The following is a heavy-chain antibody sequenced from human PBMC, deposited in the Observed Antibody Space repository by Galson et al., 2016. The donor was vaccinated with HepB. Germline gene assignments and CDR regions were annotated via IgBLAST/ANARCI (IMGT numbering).Heavy chain of an antibody. CDR2: IYPADFES. J-gene: IGHJ5*02. V-gene: IGHV5-51*01. CDR1: GYDFTNYW. CDR3: ARHPGYDYAWGTDRQSWPNWFDP. D-gene: IGHD3-16*02. Sequence: QSGAEVKKPGESLKISCKASGYDFTNYWIGWVRQMPGKGLEWMGIIYPADFESRYSPSFQGQVTISVDKSISTVYLQWSSLKASVSAMYYCARHPGYDYAWGTDRQSWPNWFDPWGQGTLVIVSS.